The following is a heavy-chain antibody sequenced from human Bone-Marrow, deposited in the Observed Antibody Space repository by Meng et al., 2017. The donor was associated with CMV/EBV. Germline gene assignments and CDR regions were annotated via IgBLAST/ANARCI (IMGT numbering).Heavy chain of an antibody. V-gene: IGHV1-69*05. CDR2: IIPIFGTA. J-gene: IGHJ6*02. Sequence: SVKVSCKASGGTFSSYAISWVRQAPGQGLEWMGGIIPIFGTANYAQKFQGRVTITTDESTSTAYMELSSLRSEDTAVYYCARGSIGYCSSTSCYLRTFSVKDVWGQGTTVTVSS. CDR1: GGTFSSYA. CDR3: ARGSIGYCSSTSCYLRTFSVKDV. D-gene: IGHD2-2*01.